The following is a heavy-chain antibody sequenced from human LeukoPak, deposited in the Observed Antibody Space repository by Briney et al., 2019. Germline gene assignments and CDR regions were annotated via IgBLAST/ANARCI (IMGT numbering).Heavy chain of an antibody. V-gene: IGHV3-30*18. D-gene: IGHD2-8*01. Sequence: PGGSPRLSCAASGFTFSSYWMTWVRQAPGKGLEWVAVISYDGSNKYYADSVKGRFTISRDNSKNTLYLQMNSLRAEDTAVYYCANGYCTNGVCYPYYYYYMDVWGKGTTVTVSS. CDR2: ISYDGSNK. CDR1: GFTFSSYW. CDR3: ANGYCTNGVCYPYYYYYMDV. J-gene: IGHJ6*03.